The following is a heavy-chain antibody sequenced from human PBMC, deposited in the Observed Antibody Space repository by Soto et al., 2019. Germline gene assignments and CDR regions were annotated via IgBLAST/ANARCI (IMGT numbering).Heavy chain of an antibody. J-gene: IGHJ4*02. Sequence: ASVKVSCKAAGYTFTSYGISWVRQAPGQGLEWMGWITTNNANTNYAQNLQGRVTMSTDTSTSTAYMELRSLRSDDTAVYYCARTRGYSYGYAGYWGQGTLVTVSS. CDR2: ITTNNANT. CDR1: GYTFTSYG. D-gene: IGHD5-18*01. CDR3: ARTRGYSYGYAGY. V-gene: IGHV1-18*01.